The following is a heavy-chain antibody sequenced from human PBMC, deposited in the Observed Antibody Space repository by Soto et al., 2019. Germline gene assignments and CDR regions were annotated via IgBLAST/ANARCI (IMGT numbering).Heavy chain of an antibody. J-gene: IGHJ6*02. D-gene: IGHD2-2*01. CDR2: TNSDGSST. V-gene: IGHV3-74*01. Sequence: EVQLVESGGGLVQPGGPLRLSCAASGFTFSSYWMHWVRQAPGKGLVWVSRTNSDGSSTSYADSVKGRFTISRDNAKNTLHLQMNSLRPEDTAVYYCAREGRGVVVPGGMDVWGQGTTVTVSS. CDR1: GFTFSSYW. CDR3: AREGRGVVVPGGMDV.